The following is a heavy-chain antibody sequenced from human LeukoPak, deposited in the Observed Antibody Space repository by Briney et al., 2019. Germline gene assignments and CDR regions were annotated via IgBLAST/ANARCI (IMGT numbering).Heavy chain of an antibody. CDR3: ARQRGIAMAGTGY. Sequence: SETLSLTCTVSGGSISDYYWNWMRQPPGKGLEWIGYIYYSGRTNYNPSLKSRVSISVDTSKNQFSLKLSSVTAADTAVYYCARQRGIAMAGTGYWGQGTLVTVSS. V-gene: IGHV4-59*08. J-gene: IGHJ4*02. CDR2: IYYSGRT. D-gene: IGHD6-19*01. CDR1: GGSISDYY.